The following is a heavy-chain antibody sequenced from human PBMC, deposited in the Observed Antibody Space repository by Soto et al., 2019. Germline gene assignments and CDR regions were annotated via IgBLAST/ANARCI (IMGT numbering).Heavy chain of an antibody. CDR3: ARDLKPFGVVILRYGMDV. J-gene: IGHJ6*02. CDR1: GGTFSSYA. V-gene: IGHV1-69*06. Sequence: SVKVSCKASGGTFSSYAISWVRQAPGQGLEWMGGIIPIFGTANYAQKFQGRVTITADKSTSTAYMELSSLRSEDTAVYYCARDLKPFGVVILRYGMDVWGQGTTVTVSS. D-gene: IGHD3-3*01. CDR2: IIPIFGTA.